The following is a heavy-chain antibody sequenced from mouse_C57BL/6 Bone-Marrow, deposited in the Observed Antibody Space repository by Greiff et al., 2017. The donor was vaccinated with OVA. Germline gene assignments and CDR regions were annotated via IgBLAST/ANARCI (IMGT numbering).Heavy chain of an antibody. CDR3: ARLYYDYDAY. Sequence: QVQLQQPGAELVRPGSSVKLSCKASGYTFTSYWMHWVKQRPIQGLEWIGNIDPSDSETHYTQKFKDKATLTVDKSSSTAYMQLSSLTSEDSAVYYCARLYYDYDAYWGQGTLVTVSA. V-gene: IGHV1-52*01. J-gene: IGHJ3*01. D-gene: IGHD2-4*01. CDR1: GYTFTSYW. CDR2: IDPSDSET.